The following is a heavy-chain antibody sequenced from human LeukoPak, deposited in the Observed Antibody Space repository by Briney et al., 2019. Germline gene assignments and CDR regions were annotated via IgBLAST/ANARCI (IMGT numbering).Heavy chain of an antibody. J-gene: IGHJ4*02. CDR3: RICGGDCSLIDY. Sequence: GGSLRLSCAASGFTVRSNYMSWVRQAPGKGLEWVSVVNRSGGTNYADSVKGRFTISRDNSKNTMYFQMNSLRAGDTAVYYCRICGGDCSLIDYWGQGTLVTVSS. V-gene: IGHV3-53*01. CDR2: VNRSGGT. D-gene: IGHD2-21*02. CDR1: GFTVRSNY.